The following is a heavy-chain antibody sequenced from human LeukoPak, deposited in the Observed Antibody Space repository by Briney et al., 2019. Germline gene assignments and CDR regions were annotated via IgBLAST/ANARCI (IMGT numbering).Heavy chain of an antibody. V-gene: IGHV4-34*01. Sequence: ETLSLTCAAYGGSFSGYYWSWIRQPPGKGLEWIGEINHSGSTNYNPSLKSRVTISVDTSKNQFSLKLSSVTAADTAVYYCARVDNFWSGYYTGLVDYWGQGTLVTVSS. CDR2: INHSGST. D-gene: IGHD3-3*01. CDR3: ARVDNFWSGYYTGLVDY. CDR1: GGSFSGYY. J-gene: IGHJ4*02.